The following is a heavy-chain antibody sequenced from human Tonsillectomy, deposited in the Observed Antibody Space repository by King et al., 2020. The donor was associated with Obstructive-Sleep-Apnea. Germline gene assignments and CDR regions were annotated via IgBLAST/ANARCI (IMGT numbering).Heavy chain of an antibody. CDR3: GRAYGSGSYFYY. Sequence: QLVQSGAEVKKPGASVKVSCKASGYTFTGHSMHWVRLAPGQGLEWMGWINPNSGGTNFAQKFQGRVTMTRDTSISTAFMELSRLRSDDTAMYYCGRAYGSGSYFYYWGQGTLVTVSS. CDR1: GYTFTGHS. J-gene: IGHJ4*02. D-gene: IGHD3-10*01. V-gene: IGHV1-2*02. CDR2: INPNSGGT.